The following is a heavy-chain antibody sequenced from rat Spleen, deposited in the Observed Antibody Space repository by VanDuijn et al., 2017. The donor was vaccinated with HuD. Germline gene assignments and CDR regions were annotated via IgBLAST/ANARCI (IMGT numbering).Heavy chain of an antibody. CDR3: ARTALGFDY. CDR1: GFTFSNYG. Sequence: EVQLVESGGDLVQPGRSLKLSCAASGFTFSNYGMHWIRQAPTKGLEWVASISYDGGSTYYRDSVKGRFTISRDNAKSTLYLQMDSLRSEDTATYYCARTALGFDYWGQGVMVTVSS. V-gene: IGHV5S23*01. J-gene: IGHJ2*01. CDR2: ISYDGGST. D-gene: IGHD4-6*01.